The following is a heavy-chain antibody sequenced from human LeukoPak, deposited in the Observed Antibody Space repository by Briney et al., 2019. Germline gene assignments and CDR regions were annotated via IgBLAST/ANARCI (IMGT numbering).Heavy chain of an antibody. D-gene: IGHD3-10*01. Sequence: GGSLRLSCAASGFTFSSYSMNWVRQAPGKGLEWVSSISSSSGYIYYADSVKGRFTISRDNAKNSLYLQMNSLRAEDTAVYYCARDGPLLLWFGIDYWGQGTLVTVSS. V-gene: IGHV3-21*01. CDR3: ARDGPLLLWFGIDY. J-gene: IGHJ4*02. CDR1: GFTFSSYS. CDR2: ISSSSGYI.